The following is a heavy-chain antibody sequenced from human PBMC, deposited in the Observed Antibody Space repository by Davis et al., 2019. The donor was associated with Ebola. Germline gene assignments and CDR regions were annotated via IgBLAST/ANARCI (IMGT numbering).Heavy chain of an antibody. Sequence: GESLKIPCAASGFTFSSSWMHWVCKAPEKGLEWVADIKCDGSEKYYVDSVKGRLTISRDNAKNSLYLQVNSLRAEDMTVDYCVRGGWMRCGGDCSGDYWGQGTLVTVSS. J-gene: IGHJ4*02. CDR3: VRGGWMRCGGDCSGDY. D-gene: IGHD2-21*02. V-gene: IGHV3-52*01. CDR2: IKCDGSEK. CDR1: GFTFSSSW.